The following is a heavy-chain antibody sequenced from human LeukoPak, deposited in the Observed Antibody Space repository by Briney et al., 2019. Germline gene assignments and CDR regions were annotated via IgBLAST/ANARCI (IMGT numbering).Heavy chain of an antibody. CDR3: ARDRQCGY. CDR1: AYTFTSYG. V-gene: IGHV1-18*01. J-gene: IGHJ4*02. Sequence: PAASVKVSCKASAYTFTSYGISWVRQAPGQGLEWMGWISPYNGNTNYAPKLQGRLTMTTDTSTSTAYMELRSLRSDDTAVYYCARDRQCGYWGQGTLVTVSS. D-gene: IGHD2-21*01. CDR2: ISPYNGNT.